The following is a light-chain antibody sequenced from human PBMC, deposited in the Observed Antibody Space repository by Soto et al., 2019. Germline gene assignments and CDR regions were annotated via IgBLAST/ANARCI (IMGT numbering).Light chain of an antibody. V-gene: IGKV1-39*01. Sequence: DIQMTQSPSSLSASVGDRVTITCRASQSISSYLNWYQQKPGKAPRHLIYAASSLQSGVPSRFSGSGSGTDFTLTISSLQPEDFATYYCQQSYSTLHTFGQGTKLEIK. J-gene: IGKJ2*01. CDR3: QQSYSTLHT. CDR2: AAS. CDR1: QSISSY.